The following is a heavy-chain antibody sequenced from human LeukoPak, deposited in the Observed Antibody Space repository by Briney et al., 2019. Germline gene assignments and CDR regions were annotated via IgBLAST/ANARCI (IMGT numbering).Heavy chain of an antibody. Sequence: KPSETLSLTCTVSGGFINSYYWSWIRQPAGKGLEWIGRVYTSGITNYNPSLKSRITMSVDTSKNQFSLKLTSVTAADTAVYYCARHNGFDRGCYYYMDVWGKGTTVTVSS. D-gene: IGHD3-9*01. V-gene: IGHV4-4*07. J-gene: IGHJ6*03. CDR3: ARHNGFDRGCYYYMDV. CDR1: GGFINSYY. CDR2: VYTSGIT.